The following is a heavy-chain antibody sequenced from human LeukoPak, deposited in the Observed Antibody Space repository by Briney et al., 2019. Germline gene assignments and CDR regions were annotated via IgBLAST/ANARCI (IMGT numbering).Heavy chain of an antibody. D-gene: IGHD2-15*01. CDR3: ARVCSGGSCYD. Sequence: GGSLRLSCAASGFTFSSYSMNWVRQAPGKGLEWVSSISSSSSYIYYADSVKGRFTISRDNAENSLYLQMNSLRAEDTAVYYCARVCSGGSCYDWGQGTLVTVSS. CDR1: GFTFSSYS. J-gene: IGHJ4*02. V-gene: IGHV3-21*01. CDR2: ISSSSSYI.